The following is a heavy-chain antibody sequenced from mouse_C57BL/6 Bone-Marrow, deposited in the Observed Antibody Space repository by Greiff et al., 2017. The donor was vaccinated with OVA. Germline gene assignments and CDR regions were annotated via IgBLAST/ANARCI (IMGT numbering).Heavy chain of an antibody. CDR3: AKNYYGSSYVDFAY. CDR2: IYPGDGDT. CDR1: GYAFSSSW. J-gene: IGHJ3*01. V-gene: IGHV1-82*01. Sequence: VQLQESGPELVRPGASVKMSCKASGYAFSSSWMNWVKQRPGQGLEWIGRIYPGDGDTKYNGKFKGKATLTADKSSSTAYMQLSSLTSEDSAVYFCAKNYYGSSYVDFAYWGQGTLVTVSA. D-gene: IGHD1-1*01.